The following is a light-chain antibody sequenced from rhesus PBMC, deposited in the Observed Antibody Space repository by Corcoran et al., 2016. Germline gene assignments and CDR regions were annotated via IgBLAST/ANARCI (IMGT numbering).Light chain of an antibody. CDR1: QSISSW. Sequence: DIQMTQSPSSLSASVGDTVTITCRASQSISSWLDWSQQKPGKTPKLLIYKESSLQSGVPSRFSGSGSGTDFTLTISSLQPEDFATYYCLQYSSSPYSFGQGTKVEIK. V-gene: IGKV1-22*01. J-gene: IGKJ2*01. CDR2: KES. CDR3: LQYSSSPYS.